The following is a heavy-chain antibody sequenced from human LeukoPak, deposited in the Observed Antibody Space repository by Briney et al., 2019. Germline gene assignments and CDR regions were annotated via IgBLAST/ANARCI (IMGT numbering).Heavy chain of an antibody. Sequence: GGSLRLSCAASGFTLSSYAMSWVRQAPGKGLEWVSVVSGSGDTTYYADSVKGRFTISRDNSKNTLYLQMNSLRAEDTAVFYCAKSSSGWSGYDYWGQGTLVTVSS. CDR2: VSGSGDTT. V-gene: IGHV3-23*01. J-gene: IGHJ4*02. CDR3: AKSSSGWSGYDY. D-gene: IGHD6-19*01. CDR1: GFTLSSYA.